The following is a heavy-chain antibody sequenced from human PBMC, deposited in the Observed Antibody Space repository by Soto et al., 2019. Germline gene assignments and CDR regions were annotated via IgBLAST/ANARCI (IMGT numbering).Heavy chain of an antibody. CDR2: ISSTASTI. CDR3: AKDSRLPGFGLLIHAFDM. J-gene: IGHJ3*02. CDR1: GFPFSNFE. V-gene: IGHV3-48*03. Sequence: GGSLRLSCAASGFPFSNFEMNWVRQAPGKGLEWISYISSTASTIYYADSVKGRFTISRDNAKNSLFLQMNSLRVEDTATYYCAKDSRLPGFGLLIHAFDMWGHGTMVTVSS. D-gene: IGHD3-3*01.